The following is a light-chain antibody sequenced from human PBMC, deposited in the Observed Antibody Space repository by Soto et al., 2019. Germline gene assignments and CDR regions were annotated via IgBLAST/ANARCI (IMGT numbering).Light chain of an antibody. V-gene: IGKV3-20*01. CDR3: QQYDNSPRT. Sequence: EIVLTQSPGTLSLSPGERATLSCRASQSVSSSFLAWYQQKPGQAPRLLIYGASSRATGIPDRFSGSGSGTDFTLTISRLEPEDFAVYYCQQYDNSPRTSGQGTKVEIK. J-gene: IGKJ1*01. CDR1: QSVSSSF. CDR2: GAS.